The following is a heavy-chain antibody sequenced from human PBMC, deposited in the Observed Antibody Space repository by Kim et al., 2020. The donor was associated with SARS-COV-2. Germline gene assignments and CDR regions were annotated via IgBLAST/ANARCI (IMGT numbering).Heavy chain of an antibody. CDR1: GGSFSGYY. J-gene: IGHJ4*02. CDR3: ARDLNYYDSSGHRGFDY. D-gene: IGHD3-22*01. CDR2: INDSGST. Sequence: SETLSLTCAVYGGSFSGYYWSWIRQPPGKGLEWIGEINDSGSTNYNPSLKRRVTISVDTSKNQFSLKLRSVTAADTAVYYCARDLNYYDSSGHRGFDYWGQGTLVTVSS. V-gene: IGHV4-34*01.